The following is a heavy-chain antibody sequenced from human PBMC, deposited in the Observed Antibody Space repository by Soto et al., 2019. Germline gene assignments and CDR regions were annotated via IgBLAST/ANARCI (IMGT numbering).Heavy chain of an antibody. D-gene: IGHD1-20*01. CDR3: ARVTYNWNHEY. J-gene: IGHJ4*02. CDR2: ISISGDYI. Sequence: PGGSLRLSCAVSGFPLEKYGMNWVRHAPGKGLEWGSSISISGDYIYYADSVKGRITISXXXXXXSXLXQXXXRGVXDTALYFCARVTYNWNHEYWGQGSQVTVSS. V-gene: IGHV3-21*01. CDR1: GFPLEKYG.